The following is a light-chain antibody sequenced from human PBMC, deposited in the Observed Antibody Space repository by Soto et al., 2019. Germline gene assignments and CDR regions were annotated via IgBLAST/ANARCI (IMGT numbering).Light chain of an antibody. CDR2: SIS. CDR3: QQLYTYPHT. CDR1: QGVSNS. Sequence: IPVTQSPSFLSASIGDRVTITCRTSQGVSNSFAWYQQKSGEAPRLLIYSISSLKSGVPSRFSGSGSGTEFTLTISSLQPEDFATYYCQQLYTYPHTFGLGTQLQI. V-gene: IGKV1-9*01. J-gene: IGKJ2*01.